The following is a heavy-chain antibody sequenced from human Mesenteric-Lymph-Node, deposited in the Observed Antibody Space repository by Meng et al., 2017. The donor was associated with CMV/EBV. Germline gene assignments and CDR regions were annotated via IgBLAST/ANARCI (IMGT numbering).Heavy chain of an antibody. Sequence: GESLKISCVASGFTFSSYWMSWVRQAPGKGLEWVSAISGSGGSTYYADSVKGRFTISRDNSKNTLYLQMNSLRAEDTAVYYCAKDPYCSSTSCPDYGDRDYWGQGTLVTVSS. V-gene: IGHV3-23*01. CDR3: AKDPYCSSTSCPDYGDRDY. J-gene: IGHJ4*02. D-gene: IGHD2-2*01. CDR2: ISGSGGST. CDR1: GFTFSSYW.